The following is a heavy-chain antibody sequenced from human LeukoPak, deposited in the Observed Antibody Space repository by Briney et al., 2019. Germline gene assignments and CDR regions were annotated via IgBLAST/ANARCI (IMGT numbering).Heavy chain of an antibody. J-gene: IGHJ3*02. V-gene: IGHV1-69*05. CDR1: GATFSTYG. D-gene: IGHD6-6*01. CDR2: VIPVFGTT. CDR3: ARDLIEYSSSSSNDAFDI. Sequence: GASVKVSCKLSGATFSTYGFTWVRQAPGLGLEWMGGVIPVFGTTAYAQQFQGRVTMTTDESTSTAYMELTSLTSEDTAVYYCARDLIEYSSSSSNDAFDIWGQGTMVTVSS.